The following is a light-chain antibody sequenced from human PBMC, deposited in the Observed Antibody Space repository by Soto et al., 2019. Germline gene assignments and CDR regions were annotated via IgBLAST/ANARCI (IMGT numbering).Light chain of an antibody. J-gene: IGLJ1*01. Sequence: QSVLPQPASVSGSPGQSITISCTGTSSDVGGYNYVSWYQQHPGKAPKLMIYDVSNRPSGVSNRFSGSKSGNTASLTISGLQAGDEADYYCSSYTSSSTLFYVFGTGTKVTVL. CDR1: SSDVGGYNY. CDR2: DVS. V-gene: IGLV2-14*01. CDR3: SSYTSSSTLFYV.